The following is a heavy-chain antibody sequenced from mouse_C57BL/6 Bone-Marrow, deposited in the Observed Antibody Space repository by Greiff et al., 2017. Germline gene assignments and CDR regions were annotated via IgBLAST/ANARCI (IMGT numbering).Heavy chain of an antibody. CDR3: YYYYGGYFDV. J-gene: IGHJ1*03. D-gene: IGHD1-1*01. Sequence: LVESGPELVKPGASVKISCKASGYAFSSSWMNWVKQRPGKGLEWIGRIYPGDGDTNYNGKFKGKATLTADKSSSTAYMQLSSLTSEDSAVYFCYYYYGGYFDVWGTGTTVTVSS. CDR1: GYAFSSSW. CDR2: IYPGDGDT. V-gene: IGHV1-82*01.